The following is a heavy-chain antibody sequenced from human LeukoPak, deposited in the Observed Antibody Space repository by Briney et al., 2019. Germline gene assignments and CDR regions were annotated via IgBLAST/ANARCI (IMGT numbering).Heavy chain of an antibody. Sequence: GGSLRLSCAASGFTFSSYWMSWVRQAPGKGLEWVANIKQDGSEKYYVDSVQGRFTISRDNSKSTLCLQMNSLRAEDTAVYYCAKQLGYCSDGSCYFPYWGQGTLVTVSS. CDR2: IKQDGSEK. CDR3: AKQLGYCSDGSCYFPY. D-gene: IGHD2-15*01. V-gene: IGHV3-7*03. CDR1: GFTFSSYW. J-gene: IGHJ4*02.